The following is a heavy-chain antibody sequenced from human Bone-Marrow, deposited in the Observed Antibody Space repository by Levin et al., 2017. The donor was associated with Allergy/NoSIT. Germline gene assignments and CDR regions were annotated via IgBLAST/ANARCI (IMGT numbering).Heavy chain of an antibody. CDR1: GFTFSSYW. D-gene: IGHD4-17*01. CDR3: ARDRGRDYGDYVWYFDL. V-gene: IGHV3-74*01. J-gene: IGHJ2*01. Sequence: GGSLRLSCAASGFTFSSYWMHWVRQAPGKGLVWVSRINNDGSGTSYADSVKGRFTISRDNAKNTQYLQMNSLGAEDTAVYYCARDRGRDYGDYVWYFDLWGRGTLVTVSS. CDR2: INNDGSGT.